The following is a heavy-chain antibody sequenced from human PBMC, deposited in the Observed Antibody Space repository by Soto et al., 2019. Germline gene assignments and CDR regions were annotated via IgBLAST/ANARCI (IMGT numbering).Heavy chain of an antibody. CDR3: ARDPIFGPHDTSHAFDI. D-gene: IGHD3-9*01. CDR2: IYYSGST. V-gene: IGHV4-39*02. J-gene: IGHJ3*02. CDR1: GGSISSSSYY. Sequence: PSETLSLTCTVSGGSISSSSYYWGWIRQPPGKGLEWIGSIYYSGSTYYNPSLKGRVTISVDTSKNQFSLKLSSVTAADTAVYYCARDPIFGPHDTSHAFDIWGQGTMVTVSS.